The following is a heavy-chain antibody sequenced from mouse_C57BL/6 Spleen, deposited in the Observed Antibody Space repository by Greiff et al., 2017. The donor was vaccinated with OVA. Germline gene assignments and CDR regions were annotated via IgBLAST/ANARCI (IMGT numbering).Heavy chain of an antibody. CDR1: GYTFTSYW. V-gene: IGHV1-50*01. D-gene: IGHD1-2*01. CDR3: ARRVTTARDY. J-gene: IGHJ2*01. CDR2: IDPSDSYT. Sequence: QVQLQQPGAELVKPGASVKLSCKASGYTFTSYWMQWVKQRPGQGLEWIGEIDPSDSYTNYNQKFKGKATLTVDTSSSTAYMQLSSLTSEDSAVYYCARRVTTARDYWGQGTTLTVSS.